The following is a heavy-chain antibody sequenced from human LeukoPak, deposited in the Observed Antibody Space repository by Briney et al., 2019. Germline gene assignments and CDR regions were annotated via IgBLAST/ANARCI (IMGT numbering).Heavy chain of an antibody. J-gene: IGHJ5*02. D-gene: IGHD5-18*01. V-gene: IGHV4-38-2*02. CDR1: GYSISSGYY. CDR2: IYHSGST. Sequence: PSETLSLTCTVSGYSISSGYYWGWIRPPPGKGLEWIGSIYHSGSTNYNPSLKSRVTISGDTSKNQFSLKLSSVTAADTAVYYCARQDVWIQLWSAYNWFDPWGQGTLVTVSS. CDR3: ARQDVWIQLWSAYNWFDP.